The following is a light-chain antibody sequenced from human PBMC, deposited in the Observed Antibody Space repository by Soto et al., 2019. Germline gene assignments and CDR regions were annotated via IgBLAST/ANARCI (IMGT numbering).Light chain of an antibody. J-gene: IGLJ2*01. CDR2: DVS. Sequence: QSALTQPRSVSGSPGQSVTISCTGTSSDVGGYNYVSWYQQHPGKAPKLIIYDVSKRPSGVPDRFSGSKSGYTASLTISGLQAEDEADYYCCSYAGSYTLVFGGGTKVTVL. V-gene: IGLV2-11*01. CDR3: CSYAGSYTLV. CDR1: SSDVGGYNY.